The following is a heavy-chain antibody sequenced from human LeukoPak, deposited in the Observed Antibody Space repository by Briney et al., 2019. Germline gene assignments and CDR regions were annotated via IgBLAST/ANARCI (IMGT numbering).Heavy chain of an antibody. CDR3: ARDGSPGDILSGFCPMEY. CDR2: ITCSGADV. J-gene: IGHJ4*02. D-gene: IGHD3-9*01. CDR1: GYTFSSYE. V-gene: IGHV3-48*03. Sequence: GGSLRLSCAASGYTFSSYEMNWARQALGKGLEWVAFITCSGADVYYADSVKGRFTISRDNAKNSLYLQMNSLRADDTAIYYCARDGSPGDILSGFCPMEYWGQGALVTVSS.